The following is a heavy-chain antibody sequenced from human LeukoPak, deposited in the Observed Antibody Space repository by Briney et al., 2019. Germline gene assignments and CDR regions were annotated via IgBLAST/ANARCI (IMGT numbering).Heavy chain of an antibody. CDR3: ARGVYSGYDFGFDY. V-gene: IGHV4-30-2*01. CDR2: IYHSGST. D-gene: IGHD5-12*01. CDR1: GGSISSGGSS. J-gene: IGHJ4*02. Sequence: SETLSLTCAVSGGSISSGGSSWSWIRQPPGKGLEWIGYIYHSGSTYYNPSLKSRVTISVDRSKNQFSLELSSVTAADTAVYYCARGVYSGYDFGFDYWGQGTLVTVSS.